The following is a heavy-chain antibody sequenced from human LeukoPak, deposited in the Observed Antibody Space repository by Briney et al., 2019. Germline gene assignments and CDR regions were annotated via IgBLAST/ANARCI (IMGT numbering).Heavy chain of an antibody. CDR2: IYPGDSDT. J-gene: IGHJ5*02. CDR1: GYRFTTYW. D-gene: IGHD6-13*01. Sequence: KHGESLKISCKGSGYRFTTYWIGWVRQMPGKSLEWMGIIYPGDSDTRYSPSFQGQVTISADKSSSTAYRQWSSLKASDTAMYYCARRGEAATFDPWGQGTLVTVSS. CDR3: ARRGEAATFDP. V-gene: IGHV5-51*01.